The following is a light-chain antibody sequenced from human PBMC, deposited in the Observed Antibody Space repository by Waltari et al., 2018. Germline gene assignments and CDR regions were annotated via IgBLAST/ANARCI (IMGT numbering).Light chain of an antibody. Sequence: QSVLTQPPSVSGAPGQRVTISCTESSSNIGAGYDVPWYQQLPGTAPKLLIYRNINRPSGVPDRFSGSKSSTSASLVITGLQAEDEADYYCQSYDSSLRGSVFGGGTKLTVL. CDR2: RNI. J-gene: IGLJ2*01. CDR3: QSYDSSLRGSV. CDR1: SSNIGAGYD. V-gene: IGLV1-40*01.